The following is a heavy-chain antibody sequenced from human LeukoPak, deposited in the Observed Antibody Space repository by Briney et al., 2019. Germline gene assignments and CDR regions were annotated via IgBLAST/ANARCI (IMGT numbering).Heavy chain of an antibody. CDR1: GFTFSSYA. CDR2: ISYDGSNK. CDR3: ARRSWFHDAFDI. D-gene: IGHD3-10*01. Sequence: GRSLRLSCAASGFTFSSYAMHWVRQAPGKGLEWVAVISYDGSNKYYADSVKGRFTISRDNSKNTLYLQMNSLRAEDTAVYCCARRSWFHDAFDIWGQGTMVTVSS. V-gene: IGHV3-30*04. J-gene: IGHJ3*02.